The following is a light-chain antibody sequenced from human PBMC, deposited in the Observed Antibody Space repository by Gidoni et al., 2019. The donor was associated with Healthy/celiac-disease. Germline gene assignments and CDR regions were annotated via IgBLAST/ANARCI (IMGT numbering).Light chain of an antibody. V-gene: IGKV3-20*01. J-gene: IGKJ5*01. Sequence: VLKRSPGTLSLSPGERATLSCRASQSVSSSYLAWYQQKAGQAPRLLIYGASSRATGIPDRFSGSGSGTDCSLTISRLEPEDFALYYFQQYGSSTPITFGQGTRLEIK. CDR2: GAS. CDR1: QSVSSSY. CDR3: QQYGSSTPIT.